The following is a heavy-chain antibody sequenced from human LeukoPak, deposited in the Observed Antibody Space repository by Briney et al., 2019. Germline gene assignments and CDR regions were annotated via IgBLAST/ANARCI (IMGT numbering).Heavy chain of an antibody. J-gene: IGHJ4*02. CDR2: IDHSGST. CDR1: GASISSYY. CDR3: ARALGYCSSTNCYGHFDS. Sequence: SETLSLTCTVSGASISSYYWSWIRQPPGKGLEWIGSIDHSGSTYYNPSLKSRVTISVDRSKNQFSLKLTSVPAADPAAYYCARALGYCSSTNCYGHFDSWGQGTLVTVSS. V-gene: IGHV4-59*12. D-gene: IGHD2-2*01.